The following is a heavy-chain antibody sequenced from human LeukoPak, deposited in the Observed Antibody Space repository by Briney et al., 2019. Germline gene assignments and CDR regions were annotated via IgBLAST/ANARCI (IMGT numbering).Heavy chain of an antibody. J-gene: IGHJ2*01. CDR3: AKDFGGSDYDWYFDL. Sequence: GGSLRLSGAASGFTFSFYAMSGVRQAPGKGFEWVAGITSSGNTTYYADPVKGRFTISRDNSRNILYLQMNSLRAEDTAIYYCAKDFGGSDYDWYFDLWGRGTVVTVSS. D-gene: IGHD1-26*01. CDR1: GFTFSFYA. CDR2: ITSSGNTT. V-gene: IGHV3-23*01.